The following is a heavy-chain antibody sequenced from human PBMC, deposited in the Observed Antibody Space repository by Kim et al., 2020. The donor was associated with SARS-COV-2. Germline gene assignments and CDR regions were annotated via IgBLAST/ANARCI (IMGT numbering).Heavy chain of an antibody. V-gene: IGHV3-23*01. D-gene: IGHD3-9*01. CDR3: AKTWSFYFDY. Sequence: GGSLRLSCAASGFTFSSYAMSWVRQAPVKGLEWVSGVSGSGDTTYYADSVKGRFTVSRDNSKNTLYLQMNSLRAEDTAVYYCAKTWSFYFDYWGQGTLVT. CDR1: GFTFSSYA. J-gene: IGHJ4*02. CDR2: VSGSGDTT.